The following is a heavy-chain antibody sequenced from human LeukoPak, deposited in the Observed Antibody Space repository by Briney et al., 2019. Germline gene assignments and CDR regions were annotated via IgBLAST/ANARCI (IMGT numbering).Heavy chain of an antibody. CDR2: INHSGST. V-gene: IGHV4-34*01. J-gene: IGHJ4*02. Sequence: PSETLSLTCAVYGGSFSGYYWSWIRQPPGKGLEWIGEINHSGSTNYNPSLKSRVTISVDTSKNQFSLKLSSVTAADTAVYYCARSPAIYYDFWSGVGYFDYWGQGTLVTASS. CDR1: GGSFSGYY. CDR3: ARSPAIYYDFWSGVGYFDY. D-gene: IGHD3-3*01.